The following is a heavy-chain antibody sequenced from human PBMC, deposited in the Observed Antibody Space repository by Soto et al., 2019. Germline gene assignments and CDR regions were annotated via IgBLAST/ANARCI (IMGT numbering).Heavy chain of an antibody. CDR2: ISYDGSNK. J-gene: IGHJ6*02. V-gene: IGHV3-30-3*01. Sequence: PGGSLRLSCAASGFTFSSYAMHWVRQAPGKGLEWVAVISYDGSNKYYADSVKGRFTISRDNSKNTLYLQMNSLRAEDTAVYYCARYWGSDSYADYYYYYGMDVWGQGTTVTVSS. CDR3: ARYWGSDSYADYYYYYGMDV. CDR1: GFTFSSYA. D-gene: IGHD2-21*01.